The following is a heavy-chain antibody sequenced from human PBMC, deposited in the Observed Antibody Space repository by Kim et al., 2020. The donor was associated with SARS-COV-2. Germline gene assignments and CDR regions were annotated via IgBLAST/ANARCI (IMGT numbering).Heavy chain of an antibody. CDR1: GYNFINYW. CDR2: IYSGDSDS. V-gene: IGHV5-51*01. J-gene: IGHJ4*02. CDR3: ARLPSLAAAGSFDY. D-gene: IGHD6-13*01. Sequence: GESLKISCKGSGYNFINYWIGWVRQMPGKGLEWMGVIYSGDSDSRYSPAFQGQVTISADKSISTAYLQWSSLKASDTAMYYCARLPSLAAAGSFDYWGQGTLVTVSS.